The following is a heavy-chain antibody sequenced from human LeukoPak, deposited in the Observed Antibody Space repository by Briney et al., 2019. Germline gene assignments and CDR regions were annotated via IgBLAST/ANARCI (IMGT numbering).Heavy chain of an antibody. Sequence: GGSLRLSCAASGFTFGSYAMSWVRQAPGKGLEWVSAISGSGGSTYYADSVKGRFTISRDNSKNTLYLQMNSLRAEDTAVYYCARDRETTVTSLFDYWGQGTLVTVSS. J-gene: IGHJ4*02. D-gene: IGHD4-17*01. CDR3: ARDRETTVTSLFDY. CDR1: GFTFGSYA. V-gene: IGHV3-23*01. CDR2: ISGSGGST.